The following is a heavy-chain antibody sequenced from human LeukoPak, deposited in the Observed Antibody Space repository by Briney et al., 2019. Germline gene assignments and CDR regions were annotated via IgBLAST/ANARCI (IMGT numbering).Heavy chain of an antibody. V-gene: IGHV1-18*01. CDR3: ARDLGYYGSGSYYNGVHYADY. Sequence: VASVKVSCTASGGTFIIYGISWVRQAPGQGLEWMGWISAYNGNTNYAQKLQGRVTMTTDTSTSTAYMELRSLRSDDTAVYYCARDLGYYGSGSYYNGVHYADYWGQGTLVTVSS. CDR2: ISAYNGNT. CDR1: GGTFIIYG. J-gene: IGHJ4*02. D-gene: IGHD3-10*01.